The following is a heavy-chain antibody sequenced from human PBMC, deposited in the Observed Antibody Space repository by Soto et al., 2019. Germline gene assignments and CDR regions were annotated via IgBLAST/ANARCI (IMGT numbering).Heavy chain of an antibody. CDR2: IYYSGST. CDR3: ARSPYYSNFDY. CDR1: GGSTSSDNY. D-gene: IGHD4-4*01. V-gene: IGHV4-59*01. J-gene: IGHJ4*02. Sequence: PSETLSLTCTVSGGSTSSDNYWSWIRQPPGKGLEWIGYIYYSGSTNYNPSLKRRVTISVDTSKNQFSLKLSSVTAADTAVYYCARSPYYSNFDYWGQGTLVTVSS.